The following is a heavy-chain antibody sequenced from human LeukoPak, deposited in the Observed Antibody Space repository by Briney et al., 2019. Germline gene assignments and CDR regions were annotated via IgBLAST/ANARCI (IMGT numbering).Heavy chain of an antibody. CDR2: ISRDGS. CDR1: GFTFSSYW. CDR3: ARGGLWNGGTYSVDL. Sequence: PGGSLRLSCAASGFTFSSYWMHWVRQAPGKGLVWVSHISRDGSGIFTISRDNAKNTLYLQINSLRAEDTAMYFCARGGLWNGGTYSVDLWGQGTLATVSS. D-gene: IGHD1-26*01. J-gene: IGHJ5*02. V-gene: IGHV3-74*01.